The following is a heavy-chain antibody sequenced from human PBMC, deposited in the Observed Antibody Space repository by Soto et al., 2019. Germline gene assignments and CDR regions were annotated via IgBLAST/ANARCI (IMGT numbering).Heavy chain of an antibody. CDR3: ARCRGAFGFDS. CDR2: IHYRGGT. J-gene: IGHJ4*02. V-gene: IGHV4-31*03. CDR1: GGSINSGGYY. D-gene: IGHD2-15*01. Sequence: QVQLQESGPGLVKPSDTLSLTCNVSGGSINSGGYYWGWIRQHPGKSLEWIGYIHYRGGTSYSPSLKSRGSISLDTSGHHFSLKLTSVTAADTAVYYCARCRGAFGFDSWGQGTLVTVSS.